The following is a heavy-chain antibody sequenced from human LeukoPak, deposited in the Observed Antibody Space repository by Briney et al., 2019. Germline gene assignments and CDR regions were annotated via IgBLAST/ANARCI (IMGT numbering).Heavy chain of an antibody. Sequence: GGSLRLSCAASGFTFSSYAMSWVRQAPGKGLEWVAFIRYDGSNKYYADSVKGRFTISRDNSKNTLYLQMNSLRAEDTAVYYCAKVVIAARPGSSSPGYWGQGTLVTVSS. CDR1: GFTFSSYA. J-gene: IGHJ4*02. CDR3: AKVVIAARPGSSSPGY. CDR2: IRYDGSNK. D-gene: IGHD6-6*01. V-gene: IGHV3-30*02.